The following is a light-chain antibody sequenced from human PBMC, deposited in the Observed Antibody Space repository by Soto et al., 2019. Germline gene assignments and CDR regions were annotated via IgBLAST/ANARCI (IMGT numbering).Light chain of an antibody. CDR3: CSYAGSSTYV. Sequence: QSVLTQPASVSGSPGQSITISCTGTRSDVGRYNYVSWYQQHPGKAPKLMIYEGSKRPSGVSNRFSGSKSGNTASLTISGLQAEDEADYYCCSYAGSSTYVFGTGTKVTVL. J-gene: IGLJ1*01. CDR2: EGS. V-gene: IGLV2-23*01. CDR1: RSDVGRYNY.